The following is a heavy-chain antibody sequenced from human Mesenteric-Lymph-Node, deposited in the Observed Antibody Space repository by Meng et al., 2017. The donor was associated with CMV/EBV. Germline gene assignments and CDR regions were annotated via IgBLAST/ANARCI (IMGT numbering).Heavy chain of an antibody. V-gene: IGHV7-4-1*02. J-gene: IGHJ4*02. CDR2: INTNTGNP. Sequence: KVSGNTFKRHVVNWGRQAPGQGLEWMGWINTNTGNPTYAQGFTGRFVFSLDTSVSTAYLQISSLKAEDTAVYYCARAIYGTTSYVDYWGQGTLVTVSS. CDR3: ARAIYGTTSYVDY. D-gene: IGHD2-2*01. CDR1: GNTFKRHV.